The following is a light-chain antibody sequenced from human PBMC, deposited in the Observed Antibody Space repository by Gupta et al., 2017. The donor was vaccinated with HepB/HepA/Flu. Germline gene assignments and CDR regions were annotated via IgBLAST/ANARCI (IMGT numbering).Light chain of an antibody. V-gene: IGLV8-61*01. CDR2: NKN. CDR1: SGSVTSSYY. J-gene: IGLJ3*02. CDR3: AIDLAGGISV. Sequence: QTVVTQEPSFSVSPGATVTLTCGLSSGSVTSSYYPSWYQQTPGQAPRTLIYNKNTRSSGVPDRFSGSILGNKAALTITGAQADDESDYYCAIDLAGGISVFGGGTKLTVL.